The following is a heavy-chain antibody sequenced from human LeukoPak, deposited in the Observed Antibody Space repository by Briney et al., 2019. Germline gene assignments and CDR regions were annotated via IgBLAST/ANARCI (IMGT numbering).Heavy chain of an antibody. Sequence: PSQTLSLTCTVSGGSISSGGYYWSWIRQHAGKGLEWIGYIYYSGSTYYNPSLKSRVTISVDTSKNQFSLKLSSVTAADTAVYYCARGRKYYYDSSSYYFDYWGQGTLVTVSS. CDR2: IYYSGST. V-gene: IGHV4-31*03. CDR1: GGSISSGGYY. CDR3: ARGRKYYYDSSSYYFDY. D-gene: IGHD3-22*01. J-gene: IGHJ4*02.